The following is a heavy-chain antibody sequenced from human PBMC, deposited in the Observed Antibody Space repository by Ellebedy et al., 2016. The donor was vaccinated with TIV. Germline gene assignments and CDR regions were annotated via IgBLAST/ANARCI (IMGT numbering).Heavy chain of an antibody. CDR2: INPNSGDT. V-gene: IGHV1-2*06. Sequence: ASVKVSCKTSGYSFTAYFLHWVRQAPGQGLEWMGRINPNSGDTTYAQKFLGRVTLTRDTSISTAYMGLSRLRSDDTAIYYCARAYYYDSIAYYFDSWGQGTLVTVSS. J-gene: IGHJ4*02. D-gene: IGHD3-22*01. CDR1: GYSFTAYF. CDR3: ARAYYYDSIAYYFDS.